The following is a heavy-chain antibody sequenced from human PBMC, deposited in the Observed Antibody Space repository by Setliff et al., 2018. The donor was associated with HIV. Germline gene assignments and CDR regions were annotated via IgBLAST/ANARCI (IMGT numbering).Heavy chain of an antibody. CDR1: GFTFSSYE. CDR2: IYTGGAT. J-gene: IGHJ2*01. Sequence: PGESLRLSCAASGFTFSSYEMNWARQAPGKGLEWASVIYTGGATFYADSVKARFTISRDNSRNTLYLQMDSLRAEDTAVYYCARSNLRRYGDPDWYFDLWGRGTLVTVSS. V-gene: IGHV3-66*02. D-gene: IGHD4-17*01. CDR3: ARSNLRRYGDPDWYFDL.